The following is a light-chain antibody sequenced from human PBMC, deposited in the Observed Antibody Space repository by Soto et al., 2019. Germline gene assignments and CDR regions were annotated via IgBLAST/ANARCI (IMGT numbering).Light chain of an antibody. Sequence: QPVLTQPPSVSGAPGQRVTISCTGSSSNIGAGYDVHWYQQLPGTAPKLLIYGNNNRPSGVPDRFSGSKSGTSASLAITGLQAEDEADYYCQSYDNSLSGDWVFGGGTQLTVL. J-gene: IGLJ3*02. CDR2: GNN. V-gene: IGLV1-40*01. CDR1: SSNIGAGYD. CDR3: QSYDNSLSGDWV.